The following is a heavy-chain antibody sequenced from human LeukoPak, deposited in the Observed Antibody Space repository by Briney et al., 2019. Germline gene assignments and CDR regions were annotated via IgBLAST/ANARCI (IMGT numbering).Heavy chain of an antibody. V-gene: IGHV3-21*01. CDR3: ARARKLTTVTTFSYFDY. D-gene: IGHD4-11*01. CDR2: ISSSSIYI. Sequence: GGSLRLSCAASGFTFSSYSMNWVRQAPGKGLEWVSSISSSSIYIYYADSVKGRFTISRDNAKNSLYLQMNSLRAEDTAVYYCARARKLTTVTTFSYFDYWGQGTLVTVSS. J-gene: IGHJ4*02. CDR1: GFTFSSYS.